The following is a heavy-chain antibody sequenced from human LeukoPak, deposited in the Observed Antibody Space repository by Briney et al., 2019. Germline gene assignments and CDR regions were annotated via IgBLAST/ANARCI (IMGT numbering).Heavy chain of an antibody. V-gene: IGHV1-18*01. J-gene: IGHJ4*02. Sequence: ASVNVSCKASGYTFTSYGISWVRQAPGQGLEWMGWISAYNGNTNYAQKLQGRVTMTTDTSTSTAYMELRSLRSDDTAVYYCARGTSGSYYNVDLDYWGQGTLVTVSS. CDR3: ARGTSGSYYNVDLDY. CDR1: GYTFTSYG. D-gene: IGHD3-10*01. CDR2: ISAYNGNT.